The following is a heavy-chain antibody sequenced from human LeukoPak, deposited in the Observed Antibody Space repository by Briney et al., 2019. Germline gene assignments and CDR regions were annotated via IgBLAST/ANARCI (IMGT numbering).Heavy chain of an antibody. CDR1: GFTFSSYA. V-gene: IGHV3-30-3*01. J-gene: IGHJ4*02. CDR2: ISFDGSNR. D-gene: IGHD6-19*01. CDR3: ARDPGSGWSYFDY. Sequence: PGRALRLSCAASGFTFSSYAMHWVRQAPGKGLEWVAVISFDGSNRYYADSVKGRFTISRDNSRNTLYRQMNSLRPADTAVYYCARDPGSGWSYFDYWGQGTLVTVSS.